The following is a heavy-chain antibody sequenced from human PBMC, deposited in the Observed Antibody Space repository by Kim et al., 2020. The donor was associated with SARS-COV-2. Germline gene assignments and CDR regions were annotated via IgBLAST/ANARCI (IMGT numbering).Heavy chain of an antibody. CDR2: ISYDGSNK. CDR3: AKDHMVRGVKNNGMDV. V-gene: IGHV3-30*18. CDR1: GFTFSSYG. Sequence: GWSLRLSCAASGFTFSSYGMHWVRQAPGKGLEWVAVISYDGSNKYYADSVKGRFTISRDNSKNTLYLQMNSLRAEDTAVYYCAKDHMVRGVKNNGMDVWGQGTTVTVSS. D-gene: IGHD3-10*01. J-gene: IGHJ6*02.